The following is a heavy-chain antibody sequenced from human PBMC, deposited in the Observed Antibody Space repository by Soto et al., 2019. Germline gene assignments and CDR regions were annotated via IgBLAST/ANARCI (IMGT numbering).Heavy chain of an antibody. Sequence: SSETLSLTCAVYGGSFSGYYWTWIRQPPGTGLEWIGEINHSGSTYYNPSLKSRVTISVDTSKNQFSLKLSSVTAADTAVYYCARQRDYYDSSGVFGNWGQGPLVT. V-gene: IGHV4-34*01. CDR1: GGSFSGYY. J-gene: IGHJ4*02. CDR2: INHSGST. D-gene: IGHD3-22*01. CDR3: ARQRDYYDSSGVFGN.